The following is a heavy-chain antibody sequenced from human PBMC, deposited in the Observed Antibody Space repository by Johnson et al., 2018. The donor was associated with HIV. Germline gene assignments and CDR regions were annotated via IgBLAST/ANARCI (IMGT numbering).Heavy chain of an antibody. CDR2: IFSGGTT. Sequence: VQLVESGGGLVQPGGSLRLSCAASGFTVSSNYMSWVRQAPGKGLDWVSVIFSGGTTYYADSVNGRFTISRDNSKNTLYLQMNGLRAEVTALYYCALSTSWSIAFDIWGQGTTVTVSS. CDR1: GFTVSSNY. CDR3: ALSTSWSIAFDI. J-gene: IGHJ3*02. V-gene: IGHV3-66*01. D-gene: IGHD6-13*01.